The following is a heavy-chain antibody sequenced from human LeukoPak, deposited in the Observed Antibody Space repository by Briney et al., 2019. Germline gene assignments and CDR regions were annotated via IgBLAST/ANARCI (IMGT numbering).Heavy chain of an antibody. V-gene: IGHV3-23*01. CDR3: ALESTTGTTPVGY. Sequence: SGGSLRLSCAASGFTFSSYWVSWVRQAPGKGLEWVSAISGSGGSTYYADSVKGRFTISRDNSKNTLYLQMNSLRAEDTAVYYCALESTTGTTPVGYWGQGTLVTVSS. J-gene: IGHJ4*02. D-gene: IGHD1-1*01. CDR2: ISGSGGST. CDR1: GFTFSSYW.